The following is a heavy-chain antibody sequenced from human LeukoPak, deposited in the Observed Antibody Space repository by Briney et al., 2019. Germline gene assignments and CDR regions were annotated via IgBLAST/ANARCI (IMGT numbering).Heavy chain of an antibody. CDR3: ARGGIAAAGPDY. J-gene: IGHJ4*02. Sequence: GGSLRLSCAASGFTFSSNYMSWVRQAPGKGLEWVSVIYRGGSTYYSDYVKGRFTISRDNSKNSLYLQMTSLRAEDTAVYYCARGGIAAAGPDYWGQGTLVTVSS. CDR2: IYRGGST. CDR1: GFTFSSNY. D-gene: IGHD6-13*01. V-gene: IGHV3-53*01.